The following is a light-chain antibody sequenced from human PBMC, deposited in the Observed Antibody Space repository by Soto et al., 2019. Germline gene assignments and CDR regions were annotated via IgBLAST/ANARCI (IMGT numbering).Light chain of an antibody. J-gene: IGLJ2*01. CDR3: SSYTGSSTLVV. CDR2: DVS. Sequence: QSALTQPASVSGSPGQSITISCTGTSSDVGDYNYVSWYQQDPGKAPKLMIYDVSNRPSGVSNRFSGSKSGNTASLTISGLQAEDEADYYCSSYTGSSTLVVFGGGTKVTVL. V-gene: IGLV2-14*01. CDR1: SSDVGDYNY.